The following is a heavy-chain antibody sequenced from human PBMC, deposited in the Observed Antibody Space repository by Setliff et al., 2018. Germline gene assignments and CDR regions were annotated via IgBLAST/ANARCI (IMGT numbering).Heavy chain of an antibody. J-gene: IGHJ4*02. V-gene: IGHV4-39*01. D-gene: IGHD2-2*01. CDR2: IYDSGTT. Sequence: SETLSLTCTVSGGSMRSISYYWGWVRQHPGKGLEWIGTIYDSGTTYYNPSLKSRVTISVDTSKNQFSLRLSSVTAADTAVYYCAICRYQVPYNYWGQGSLGTVSS. CDR3: AICRYQVPYNY. CDR1: GGSMRSISYY.